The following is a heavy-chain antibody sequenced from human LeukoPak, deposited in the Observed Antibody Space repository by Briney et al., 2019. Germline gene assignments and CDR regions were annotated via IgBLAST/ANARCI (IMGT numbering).Heavy chain of an antibody. V-gene: IGHV1-69*01. Sequence: GSSVKVSCKASGGTFSSYAISWVRQAPGQGLEWMGGIIPIFGTANYAQKFQGRVTITADESTSTAYMELSGLRSEDTAVYYCARDRGYCSGTSCYLDYWGQGTLVTVSS. CDR2: IIPIFGTA. J-gene: IGHJ4*02. D-gene: IGHD2-2*01. CDR1: GGTFSSYA. CDR3: ARDRGYCSGTSCYLDY.